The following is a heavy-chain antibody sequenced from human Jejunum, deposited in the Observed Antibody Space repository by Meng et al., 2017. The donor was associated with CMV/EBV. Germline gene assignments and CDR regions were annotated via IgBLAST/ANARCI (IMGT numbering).Heavy chain of an antibody. D-gene: IGHD3-16*01. CDR3: ASDITGNSYAYDS. CDR1: GTPLSRYL. Sequence: SGTPLSRYLITWVRQAPGQGLEWMGRTIPLIGRPHHAQSFQDRVSITADNATSTVYMELRTLTSEETAVYFCASDITGNSYAYDSWGQGTLVTVSS. CDR2: TIPLIGRP. J-gene: IGHJ5*01. V-gene: IGHV1-69*04.